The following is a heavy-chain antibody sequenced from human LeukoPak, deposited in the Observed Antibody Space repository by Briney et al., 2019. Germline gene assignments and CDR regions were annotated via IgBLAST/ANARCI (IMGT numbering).Heavy chain of an antibody. D-gene: IGHD1-26*01. J-gene: IGHJ4*02. CDR3: ARSLYRGFVEAYCDH. Sequence: GGSLRLSCAASGFIFSNYGMHWVRQAPGKGLEWVAVISYDGSTKYDADSGKGRFTISRDNSNNTLYLQVDSLRPEDTAVYYCARSLYRGFVEAYCDHWGQGTLITVSS. V-gene: IGHV3-30*03. CDR2: ISYDGSTK. CDR1: GFIFSNYG.